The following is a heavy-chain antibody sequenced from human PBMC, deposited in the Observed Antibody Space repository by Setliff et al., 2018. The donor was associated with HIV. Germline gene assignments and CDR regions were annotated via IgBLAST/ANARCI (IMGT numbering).Heavy chain of an antibody. V-gene: IGHV4-38-2*01. CDR2: IYYSGST. CDR1: GYSISSGYY. J-gene: IGHJ4*02. D-gene: IGHD2-2*01. CDR3: ARHEPTLGYCSSTSCYWAI. Sequence: SETLSLTCAVSGYSISSGYYWGWIRQPPGKGLEWVGSIYYSGSTYYNPSLRSRVTISGDMSKNQFSLNLSSVTAADTAVYYCARHEPTLGYCSSTSCYWAIWGQGTLVTVSS.